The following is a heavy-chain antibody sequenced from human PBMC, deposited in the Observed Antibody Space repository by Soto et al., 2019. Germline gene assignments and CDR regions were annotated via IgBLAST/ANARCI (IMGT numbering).Heavy chain of an antibody. D-gene: IGHD2-8*02. CDR1: GYTFTGYY. CDR3: ARGGYWSSYYYYYGMEV. CDR2: INPNSGGT. J-gene: IGHJ6*02. Sequence: ASVKVSCKASGYTFTGYYMHWVRQAPGQGLEWMGWINPNSGGTNYAQKFQGWVTMTRDTSISTAYMELSRLRSDDTAVYYCARGGYWSSYYYYYGMEVWGQGTTVTVSS. V-gene: IGHV1-2*04.